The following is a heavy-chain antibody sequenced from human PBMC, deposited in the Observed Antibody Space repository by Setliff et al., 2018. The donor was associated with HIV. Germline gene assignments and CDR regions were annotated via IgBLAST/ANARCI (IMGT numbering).Heavy chain of an antibody. V-gene: IGHV1-18*01. J-gene: IGHJ1*01. D-gene: IGHD3-22*01. CDR3: ARDPSSGIYYDSSGQYFQN. CDR2: ISSYNGNT. Sequence: EASVKVSCKASGYIFTSYGISWVRQAPGQGLEWMGWISSYNGNTNYAQKFQGRVSMTIDTSTSTAYMVLRSLRPDDTAVYFCARDPSSGIYYDSSGQYFQNWVPGTLLVTVSS. CDR1: GYIFTSYG.